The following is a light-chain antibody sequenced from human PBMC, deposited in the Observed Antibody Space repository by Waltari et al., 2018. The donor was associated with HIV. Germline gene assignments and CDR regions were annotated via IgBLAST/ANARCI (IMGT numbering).Light chain of an antibody. Sequence: SALTQPPSVSGAPGQSVTISCSGSNSNIGEGFDVHWYQQVPGTAPRLLIYDNNNRPSGVPDRFSGSKSGTSASLAINGLQSEDEADYYCQSYDSRLSGSVVFGGGTKVTVL. CDR1: NSNIGEGFD. CDR2: DNN. J-gene: IGLJ2*01. CDR3: QSYDSRLSGSVV. V-gene: IGLV1-40*01.